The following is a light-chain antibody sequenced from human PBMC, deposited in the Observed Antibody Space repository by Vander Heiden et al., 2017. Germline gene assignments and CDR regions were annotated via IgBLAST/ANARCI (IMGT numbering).Light chain of an antibody. CDR3: EQGNSFPIT. J-gene: IGKJ5*01. Sequence: DIQMTQSPSSVSASVGDRVTNTWLASQGISSWLAWYQQKPGKATKRLIYAASSLQSGVPSRFSGSGSGRDFTLTISSMQPEDFATYFCEQGNSFPITFGQGTRLEIK. CDR2: AAS. CDR1: QGISSW. V-gene: IGKV1D-12*01.